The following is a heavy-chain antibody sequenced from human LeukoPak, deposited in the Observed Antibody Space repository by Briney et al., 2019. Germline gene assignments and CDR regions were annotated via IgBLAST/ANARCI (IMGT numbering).Heavy chain of an antibody. J-gene: IGHJ4*02. D-gene: IGHD2-8*01. Sequence: GGSLRLSCAASGFTFSSYSMNWVRQAPGKGLEWVSSISSSSSYIYYADSVKGRFTISRDNAKNSLYLQMNSLRAEDTAVYYCARDAYRTNGVCYTRFDYWGQGTLVTVSS. CDR3: ARDAYRTNGVCYTRFDY. V-gene: IGHV3-21*01. CDR1: GFTFSSYS. CDR2: ISSSSSYI.